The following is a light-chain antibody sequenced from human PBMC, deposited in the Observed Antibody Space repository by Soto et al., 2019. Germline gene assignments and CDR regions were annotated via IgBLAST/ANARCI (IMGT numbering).Light chain of an antibody. CDR2: GAS. CDR1: QSVSSN. CDR3: NQYNNWPPVT. V-gene: IGKV3-15*01. J-gene: IGKJ5*01. Sequence: EIVMTQSPVTLSVSPGERVTLSCRASQSVSSNLAWYQQKSGQAPRLLIYGASTRVTGIPARFSGSGSGTEFTLTISSLQSEDFAINYCNQYNNWPPVTFGQGTRLEIK.